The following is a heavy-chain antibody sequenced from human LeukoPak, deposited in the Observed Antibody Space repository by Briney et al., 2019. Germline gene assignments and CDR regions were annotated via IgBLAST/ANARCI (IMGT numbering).Heavy chain of an antibody. V-gene: IGHV3-23*01. CDR3: TRDPHPDVYAIFYSGAY. Sequence: GGSLRLSCAASGFTSSSYWMHWVRQAPGKGLVWVSAISGSGGSTYYADSVKGRFTISRDNSKNTLYLQMNSLKTEDTAVYYCTRDPHPDVYAIFYSGAYWGQGTLVTVSS. CDR2: ISGSGGST. J-gene: IGHJ4*02. CDR1: GFTSSSYW. D-gene: IGHD2-8*01.